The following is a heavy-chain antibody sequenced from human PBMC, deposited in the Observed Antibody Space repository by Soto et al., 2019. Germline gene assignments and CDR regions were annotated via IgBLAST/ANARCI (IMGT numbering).Heavy chain of an antibody. J-gene: IGHJ6*02. D-gene: IGHD6-13*01. CDR3: ARDYSSSFLYYYGMDV. CDR1: GGSISSYY. Sequence: SETLSLTCTVSGGSISSYYWSWIRQPPGKGLEWIGYIYYSGSTYYNPSLKSRVTISVDTSKNQFSLKLSSVTAADTAVYYCARDYSSSFLYYYGMDVWGQGTTVTVSS. V-gene: IGHV4-30-4*01. CDR2: IYYSGST.